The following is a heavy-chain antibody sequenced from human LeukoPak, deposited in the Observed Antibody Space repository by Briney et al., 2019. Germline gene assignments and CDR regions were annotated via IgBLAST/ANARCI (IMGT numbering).Heavy chain of an antibody. CDR1: GFTFSSYA. D-gene: IGHD2-2*01. J-gene: IGHJ6*03. CDR2: ISGSGGST. CDR3: AKIPPPMRSKGDYYMDV. V-gene: IGHV3-23*01. Sequence: GGSLRLSCAASGFTFSSYAMSWVRQAPGKGLEWVSAISGSGGSTYYADSVKGRFTISRDNSKNTLYLQMNSLRAEDTAVYYCAKIPPPMRSKGDYYMDVWGKGTTVTVSS.